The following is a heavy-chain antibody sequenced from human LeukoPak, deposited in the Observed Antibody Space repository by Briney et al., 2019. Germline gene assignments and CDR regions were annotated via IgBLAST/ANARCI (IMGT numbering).Heavy chain of an antibody. CDR1: GFTFRGYG. D-gene: IGHD5-18*01. CDR2: IRGSGVTT. J-gene: IGHJ4*02. CDR3: ASTTGYSYGYFDY. Sequence: GGSLRLSCAASGFTFRGYGMSWVRQAPGKGLGWVSAIRGSGVTTYYADSVKGRFTISRDNSRTTLYLLMNSLRAEDTAVYYCASTTGYSYGYFDYWGQGTLVTVSS. V-gene: IGHV3-23*01.